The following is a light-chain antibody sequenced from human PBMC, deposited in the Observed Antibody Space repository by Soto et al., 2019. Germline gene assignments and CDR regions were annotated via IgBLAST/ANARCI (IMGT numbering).Light chain of an antibody. J-gene: IGKJ4*01. CDR2: DTF. V-gene: IGKV3-11*01. Sequence: IVLTQSPGSLSVSPGGRATLSCRASQDISTYLAWYQQKPGQAPRLIIYDTFNRVSGVPDNFSCRGSGTVISLTISNVAPADSSIYSCPQRLTRPPTFGGGTKVE. CDR3: PQRLTRPPT. CDR1: QDISTY.